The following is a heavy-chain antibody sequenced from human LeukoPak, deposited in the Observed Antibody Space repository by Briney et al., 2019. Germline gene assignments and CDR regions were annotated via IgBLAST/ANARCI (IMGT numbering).Heavy chain of an antibody. Sequence: GGSLRLSCAASGFTFSSYAMSWVPQAPGKGLEWVSAISGSGGSTYYADSVKGRFTISRDNSKNTLYLQMNSLRAEDTAVYYCATRPIFGEFVYWGQGTLVTVSS. CDR3: ATRPIFGEFVY. J-gene: IGHJ4*02. CDR1: GFTFSSYA. V-gene: IGHV3-23*01. CDR2: ISGSGGST. D-gene: IGHD3-10*02.